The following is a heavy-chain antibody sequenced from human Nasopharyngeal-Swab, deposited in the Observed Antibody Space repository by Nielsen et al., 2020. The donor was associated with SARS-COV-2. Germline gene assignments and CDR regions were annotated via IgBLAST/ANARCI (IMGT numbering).Heavy chain of an antibody. J-gene: IGHJ6*02. CDR2: ISSSSSYI. CDR3: ARGRAMIVVVDPYGMDV. Sequence: VRQAPGKGLEWVSSISSSSSYIYYADSVKGRFTISRDNAKNSLYLQMNSLRAEDTAVYYCARGRAMIVVVDPYGMDVWGQGATV. V-gene: IGHV3-21*01. D-gene: IGHD3-22*01.